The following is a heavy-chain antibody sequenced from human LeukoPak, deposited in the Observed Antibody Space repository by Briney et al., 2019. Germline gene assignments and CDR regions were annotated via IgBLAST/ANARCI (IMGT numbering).Heavy chain of an antibody. V-gene: IGHV4-34*01. D-gene: IGHD2-15*01. CDR3: ARDLLGPGGMDV. Sequence: SETLSLTCAVYGGSFSGYYRSWIRQPPGKGLEWIGEINHSGSTNYNPSLKSRVTISVDTSKNQFSLKLSSVTAADTAVYYCARDLLGPGGMDVWGQGTTVTVSS. J-gene: IGHJ6*02. CDR2: INHSGST. CDR1: GGSFSGYY.